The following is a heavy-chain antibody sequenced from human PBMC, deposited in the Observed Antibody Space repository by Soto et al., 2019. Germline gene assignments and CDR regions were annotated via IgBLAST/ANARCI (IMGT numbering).Heavy chain of an antibody. V-gene: IGHV1-18*04. Sequence: ASVQVSFQTSRYSFPSNAITLVRQAPGQGLEWMGWISTYSGDPNYAQKFQGRVTMTTDTSTNTAYMELRNLRSDDTAVYYCARVWGSYQAPSGGAGFDPWGQGTLVTVSS. J-gene: IGHJ5*02. CDR3: ARVWGSYQAPSGGAGFDP. CDR1: RYSFPSNA. D-gene: IGHD3-16*02. CDR2: ISTYSGDP.